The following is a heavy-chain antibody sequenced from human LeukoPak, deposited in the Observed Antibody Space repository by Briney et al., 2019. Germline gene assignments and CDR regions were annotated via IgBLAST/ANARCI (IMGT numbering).Heavy chain of an antibody. Sequence: TSETLSLTCTVSGGPISSYYWRWIRQPPGKGLEWIGYIYYSGSTNYNPSLKSRVTISVDTSKNQFSLKLSSVTAADTAVYYCAMAPFWSGSTPNYWGQGTLVTVSS. V-gene: IGHV4-59*08. CDR2: IYYSGST. J-gene: IGHJ4*02. D-gene: IGHD3-3*01. CDR1: GGPISSYY. CDR3: AMAPFWSGSTPNY.